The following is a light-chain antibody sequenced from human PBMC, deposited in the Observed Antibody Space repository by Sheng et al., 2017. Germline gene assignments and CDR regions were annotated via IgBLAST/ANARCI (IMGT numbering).Light chain of an antibody. CDR1: SSDVGGYDY. J-gene: IGLJ3*02. CDR3: SSFTSTKIVV. V-gene: IGLV2-14*01. Sequence: QSALTQPASVSGSPGQSISISCSGTSSDVGGYDYVSWYQQHPGEAPKLPIYAVSNRPSGVSHRFSGSKSGSTASLTISGLQAEDEGTYYCSSFTSTKIVVFGGGTKLSVL. CDR2: AVS.